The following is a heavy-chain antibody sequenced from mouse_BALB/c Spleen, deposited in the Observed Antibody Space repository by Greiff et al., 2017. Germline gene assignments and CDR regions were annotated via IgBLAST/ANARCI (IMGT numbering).Heavy chain of an antibody. J-gene: IGHJ4*01. D-gene: IGHD1-1*01. V-gene: IGHV5-17*02. Sequence: EVMLVESGGGLVQPGGSRKLSCAASGFTFSSFGMHWVRQAPEKGLEWVAYISSGSSTIYYADTVKGRFTIARDNPKNTQFLQMTSLRSEDAAMYYCARMYYGSYYAMDYWGQGTSVTVSA. CDR3: ARMYYGSYYAMDY. CDR1: GFTFSSFG. CDR2: ISSGSSTI.